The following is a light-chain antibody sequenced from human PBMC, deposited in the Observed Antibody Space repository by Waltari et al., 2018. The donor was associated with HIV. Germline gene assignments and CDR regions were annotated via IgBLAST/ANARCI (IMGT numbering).Light chain of an antibody. V-gene: IGLV2-14*01. CDR2: EVS. J-gene: IGLJ1*01. CDR3: SSYTSSSTLYV. Sequence: QPASVSGSPGQSITISCTGTSSDVGGYNYVSWYQQHPVKAPKLMIYEVSNRPSGVSNRFSGSKSGNTASLTISGLQAEDEADYYCSSYTSSSTLYVFGTGSKVTVL. CDR1: SSDVGGYNY.